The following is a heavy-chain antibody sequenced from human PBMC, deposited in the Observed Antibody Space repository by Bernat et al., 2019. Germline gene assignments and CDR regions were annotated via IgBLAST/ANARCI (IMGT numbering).Heavy chain of an antibody. Sequence: EEQLVESGGGLVQPGGSLRLSCIASGFTFSSYWMSWVRRAPGKGLDWVANIKQDGSEQCYGDSVKGRFTLSGDKAKSSLYLQMNSLRAEDTAVYYCAKDAGPYYDSASGAFDIWGQGTMVTVSS. CDR3: AKDAGPYYDSASGAFDI. J-gene: IGHJ3*02. CDR2: IKQDGSEQ. D-gene: IGHD3-3*01. CDR1: GFTFSSYW. V-gene: IGHV3-7*03.